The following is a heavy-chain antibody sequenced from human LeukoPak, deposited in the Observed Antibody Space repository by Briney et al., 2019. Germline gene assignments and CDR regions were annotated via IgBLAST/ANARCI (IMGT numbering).Heavy chain of an antibody. CDR3: ARVLVGATTPFDY. V-gene: IGHV4-59*12. CDR2: IYYSGST. Sequence: SATLSLTCTVSGGSISSYYWSWIRQPPGKGLEWIGYIYYSGSTNYNPSLKSRISISVDTSKNQFSLKLSSVTAADTAVYYCARVLVGATTPFDYWGQGTLVTVSS. D-gene: IGHD1-26*01. CDR1: GGSISSYY. J-gene: IGHJ4*02.